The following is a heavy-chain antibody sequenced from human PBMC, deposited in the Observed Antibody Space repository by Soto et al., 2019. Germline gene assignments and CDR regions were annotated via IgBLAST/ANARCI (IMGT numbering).Heavy chain of an antibody. Sequence: QVQLQESGPGLVKPSGTLSLTCAVSGGSIISYNWWSWVRQPPGKGLEWIGEIFHSGSTNFNPSLKSRVTISIDKSKNNFSLKLNPVTAADTAVYYCARHERSGQDYWGQGTLVTVSS. V-gene: IGHV4-4*02. CDR2: IFHSGST. D-gene: IGHD3-3*01. CDR1: GGSIISYNW. CDR3: ARHERSGQDY. J-gene: IGHJ4*02.